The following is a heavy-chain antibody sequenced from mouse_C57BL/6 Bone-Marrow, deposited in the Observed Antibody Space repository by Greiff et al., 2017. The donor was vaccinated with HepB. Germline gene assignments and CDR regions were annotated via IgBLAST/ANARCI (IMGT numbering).Heavy chain of an antibody. Sequence: EVKLVESGGGLVKPGGSLKLSCAASGFTFSSYAMSWVRQTPEKRLEWVATISDGGSYTYYPDNVKGRFTISRDNAKNNLYLQMSHLKSEDTAMYYCARGGIYYGSSTGWYFDVWGTGTTVTVSS. V-gene: IGHV5-4*03. CDR1: GFTFSSYA. J-gene: IGHJ1*03. CDR2: ISDGGSYT. CDR3: ARGGIYYGSSTGWYFDV. D-gene: IGHD1-1*01.